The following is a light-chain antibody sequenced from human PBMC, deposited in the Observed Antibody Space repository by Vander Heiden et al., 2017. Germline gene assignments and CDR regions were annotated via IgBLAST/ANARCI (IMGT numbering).Light chain of an antibody. CDR1: QSLLYTFHHKNY. CDR3: HQYYETPQT. CDR2: GAS. V-gene: IGKV4-1*01. Sequence: IVITHSPVSLPPSLVARATINRMSSQSLLYTFHHKNYLAWYQQKPGQPPKLLIYGASNRESGIPDRFSGSGSGTDFTLTISSLQAEDVAVYSCHQYYETPQTFGEGTKVEIK. J-gene: IGKJ1*01.